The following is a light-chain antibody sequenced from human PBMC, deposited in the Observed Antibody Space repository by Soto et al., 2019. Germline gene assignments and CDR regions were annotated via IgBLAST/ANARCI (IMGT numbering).Light chain of an antibody. CDR1: QTISSW. Sequence: DIQMTQSPATLSGSVGDRVTITCRASQTISSWLAWYQQKPGKAPKLLIYKASTLKSGVPSRFSGIGSGTEFTLTIRRLQPDDFATHYCQHYNSYSAAFGKATKVDIK. V-gene: IGKV1-5*03. CDR3: QHYNSYSAA. CDR2: KAS. J-gene: IGKJ1*01.